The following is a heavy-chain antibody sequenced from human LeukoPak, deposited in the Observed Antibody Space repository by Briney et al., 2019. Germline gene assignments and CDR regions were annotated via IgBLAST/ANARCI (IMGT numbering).Heavy chain of an antibody. CDR2: ISYDGSNK. V-gene: IGHV3-30*19. CDR1: GFTFSSYG. J-gene: IGHJ4*02. D-gene: IGHD3-22*01. CDR3: ARDDYYDSSGYYSY. Sequence: GRSLRLSCAASGFTFSSYGMHWVRQAPGKGLEWVAVISYDGSNKYYADSVKGRFTISRDNSKNTLYLQMNSLRAEDTAVYYCARDDYYDSSGYYSYWGQGTLVTVSS.